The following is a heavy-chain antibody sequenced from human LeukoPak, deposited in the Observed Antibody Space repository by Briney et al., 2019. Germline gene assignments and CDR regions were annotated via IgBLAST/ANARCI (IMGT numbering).Heavy chain of an antibody. CDR2: IKRDGSEK. Sequence: GGSLRLSCAASGFTFSRYWMSWVRQAPGKGLEWVANIKRDGSEKYYVDSVKGRFTISRDNAKNSLYLQMNSLRAEDTAVYYCARGPSGYRNTGGQGTLVTVSS. CDR3: ARGPSGYRNT. V-gene: IGHV3-7*01. J-gene: IGHJ4*02. CDR1: GFTFSRYW. D-gene: IGHD5-12*01.